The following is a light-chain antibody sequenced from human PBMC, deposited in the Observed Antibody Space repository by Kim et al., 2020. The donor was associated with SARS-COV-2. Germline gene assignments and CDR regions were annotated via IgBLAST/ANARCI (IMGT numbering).Light chain of an antibody. V-gene: IGKV3-20*01. Sequence: LSPGDRATPSCRASQSVSSSYIAWYQQKPGQAPRLVMYDASSRATGIPDRFSGSGSGTDFTLSISRLEPEDFAMYHCQQYGSSPPTFGQGTKLEI. J-gene: IGKJ2*01. CDR2: DAS. CDR3: QQYGSSPPT. CDR1: QSVSSSY.